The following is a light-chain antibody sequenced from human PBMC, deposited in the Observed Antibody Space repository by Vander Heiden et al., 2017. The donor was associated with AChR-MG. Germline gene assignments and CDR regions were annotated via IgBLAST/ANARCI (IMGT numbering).Light chain of an antibody. CDR3: QVWDSDSDPLYV. J-gene: IGLJ1*01. Sequence: SYELSQPPSVSVAPRQTARITCGGNNTGSKNVYWYQQKPGQARVVVMTYDSGRPSGIPERFSGSNSGSTATLTISRVEAGDEADYYCQVWDSDSDPLYVFGPGTEVTVL. V-gene: IGLV3-21*04. CDR1: NTGSKN. CDR2: YDS.